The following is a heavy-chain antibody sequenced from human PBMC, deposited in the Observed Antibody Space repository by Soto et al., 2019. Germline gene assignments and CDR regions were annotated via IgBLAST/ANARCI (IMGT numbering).Heavy chain of an antibody. CDR2: IYYSGST. CDR3: ARDSYDYVWGSYRYTYFDY. J-gene: IGHJ4*02. D-gene: IGHD3-16*02. CDR1: GGSVSSGSYY. Sequence: SETLSLTCTVSGGSVSSGSYYWSWIRQPPGKGLEWIGYIYYSGSTNYNPSLKSRVTISVDTSKNQFSLKLSSVTAADTAVYYCARDSYDYVWGSYRYTYFDYWGQGTLVTVSS. V-gene: IGHV4-61*01.